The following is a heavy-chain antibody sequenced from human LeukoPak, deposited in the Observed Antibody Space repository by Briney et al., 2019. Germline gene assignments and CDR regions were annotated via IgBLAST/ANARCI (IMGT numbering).Heavy chain of an antibody. CDR1: GFTFSSYA. D-gene: IGHD6-19*01. Sequence: GGSLRLSCAASGFTFSSYAMSWVRQAPGRGLEWVANIKEDGSDKNYVDSVKGRFTISRDNAKNSLYLQMNSLRAEDTAVYYCERISVAGTPLDAFDIWGQGTIVTVSS. CDR3: ERISVAGTPLDAFDI. V-gene: IGHV3-7*01. J-gene: IGHJ3*02. CDR2: IKEDGSDK.